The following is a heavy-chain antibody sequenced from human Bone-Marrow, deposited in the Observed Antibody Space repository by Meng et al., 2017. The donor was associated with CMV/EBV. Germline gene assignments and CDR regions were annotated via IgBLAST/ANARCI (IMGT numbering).Heavy chain of an antibody. CDR1: GFSFSDYY. CDR2: ISSSGNTI. J-gene: IGHJ4*02. CDR3: AKGFKSAAAGTLFDY. V-gene: IGHV3-11*01. D-gene: IGHD6-13*01. Sequence: GESLKISCAASGFSFSDYYMTWIRQAPGKGLEWVSYISSSGNTIYYADSVKGRFTISRDNAKNSLYLQMNSLRAEDTAVYYCAKGFKSAAAGTLFDYWGQGTRVTGSS.